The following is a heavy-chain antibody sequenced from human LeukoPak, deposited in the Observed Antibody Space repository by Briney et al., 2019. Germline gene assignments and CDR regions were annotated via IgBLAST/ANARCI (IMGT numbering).Heavy chain of an antibody. CDR2: IYSGGST. V-gene: IGHV3-53*01. D-gene: IGHD2-8*02. CDR1: GFSVSSNY. CDR3: ARELVVTAGDHYYYGMDV. J-gene: IGHJ6*02. Sequence: GGSLRLSCAASGFSVSSNYMNWVRQAPGKGLEWVSVIYSGGSTDYADSVKGRFTISRDNSKNTLFLQMNSPRAEDTAVYYCARELVVTAGDHYYYGMDVWGQGTTVTVSS.